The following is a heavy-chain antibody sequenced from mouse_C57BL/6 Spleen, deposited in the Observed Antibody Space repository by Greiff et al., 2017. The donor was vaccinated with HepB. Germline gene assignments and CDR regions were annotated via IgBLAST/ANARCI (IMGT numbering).Heavy chain of an antibody. J-gene: IGHJ1*03. CDR3: TTSDYYGSSSRYFDV. D-gene: IGHD1-1*01. Sequence: EVQLQQSGAELVRPGASVKLSCTASGFNIKDYYMHWVKQRPEQGLEWIGRIDPEDGDTEYAPKFQGKATMTADTSSNTAYLQLSSLTSEDTAVYYCTTSDYYGSSSRYFDVWGTGTTVTVSS. V-gene: IGHV14-1*01. CDR2: IDPEDGDT. CDR1: GFNIKDYY.